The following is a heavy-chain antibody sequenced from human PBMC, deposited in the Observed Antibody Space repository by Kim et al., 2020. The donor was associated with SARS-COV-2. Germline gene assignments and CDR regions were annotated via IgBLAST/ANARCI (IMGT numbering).Heavy chain of an antibody. J-gene: IGHJ6*02. V-gene: IGHV3-15*01. CDR1: GFTFSNAW. CDR3: TTDLGSSWPYYYYGMDV. Sequence: GGSLRLSCAASGFTFSNAWMSWVRQAPGKGLEWVGRIKSKTDGGTTDYAAPVKGRFTISRDDSKNTLYLQMNSLKTEDTAVYYCTTDLGSSWPYYYYGMDVWGQGTTVTVSS. D-gene: IGHD6-13*01. CDR2: IKSKTDGGTT.